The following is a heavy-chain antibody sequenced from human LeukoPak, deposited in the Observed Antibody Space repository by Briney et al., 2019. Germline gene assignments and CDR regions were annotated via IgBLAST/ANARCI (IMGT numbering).Heavy chain of an antibody. CDR1: GFNFKNNY. D-gene: IGHD2-21*02. V-gene: IGHV3-53*05. CDR2: IYRGDGR. Sequence: GGSLRLSCAASGFNFKNNYMSWVRQAPGKGLEWVSIIYRGDGRYYADSVKGRFTISRDSSKNTLYLQMSSLRSEDTAVYYCARFQYCGGDCYLFDYWGQGTLVTVSS. CDR3: ARFQYCGGDCYLFDY. J-gene: IGHJ4*02.